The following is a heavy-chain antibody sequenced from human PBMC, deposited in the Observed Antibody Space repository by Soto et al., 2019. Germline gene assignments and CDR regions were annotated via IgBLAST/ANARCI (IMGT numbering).Heavy chain of an antibody. Sequence: EVQLLESGGGLVQPGGSLRLSCAASGFTFSSYAMSWVRQAPGKGLEWVSTISGSSGSTYYADSVRGRFTISRDNSKNTLYRQMNGLRAEDTAVYYCAKRGRGAVAFDYWGQGTLVTVSS. D-gene: IGHD6-19*01. V-gene: IGHV3-23*01. CDR2: ISGSSGST. CDR1: GFTFSSYA. CDR3: AKRGRGAVAFDY. J-gene: IGHJ4*02.